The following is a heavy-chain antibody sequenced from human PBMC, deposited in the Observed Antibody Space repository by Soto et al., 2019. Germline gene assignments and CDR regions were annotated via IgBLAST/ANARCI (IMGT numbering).Heavy chain of an antibody. CDR3: ARSIALAGTGAFDL. J-gene: IGHJ4*02. V-gene: IGHV1-2*01. D-gene: IGHD3-3*02. Sequence: VHLVQSGAEVKKPGASLKVSCKASGYNLVDHYVHWVRQAPGQGLEWMGWINPSTGGPRYTQKFKGRGTSTSGASIHTDCLEITRMNSDDTAVYFCARSIALAGTGAFDLWGQGTLVTVSS. CDR2: INPSTGGP. CDR1: GYNLVDHY.